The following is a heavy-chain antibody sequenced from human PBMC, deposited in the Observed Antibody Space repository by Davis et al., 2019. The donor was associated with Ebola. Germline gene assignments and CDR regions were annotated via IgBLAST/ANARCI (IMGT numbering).Heavy chain of an antibody. D-gene: IGHD1-26*01. Sequence: GESLKISCAASGFTFSDYAMHWVRQAPGKGLEWVAVISYDGSNKYYADSVKGRFTISRDNSKNTLYLQMDSLRAEDTAVYYCARGWELLGDAFDIWGQGTMVTVSS. CDR3: ARGWELLGDAFDI. CDR2: ISYDGSNK. J-gene: IGHJ3*02. V-gene: IGHV3-30*03. CDR1: GFTFSDYA.